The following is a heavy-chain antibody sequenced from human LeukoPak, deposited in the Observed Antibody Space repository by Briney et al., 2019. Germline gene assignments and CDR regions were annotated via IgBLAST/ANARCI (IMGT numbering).Heavy chain of an antibody. V-gene: IGHV5-51*01. CDR3: AGHWPDTYYYDSSGYIDY. D-gene: IGHD3-22*01. J-gene: IGHJ4*02. CDR1: GYSFTSYW. Sequence: GESLKISCKGSGYSFTSYWIGWVRQMPGKGLEWMGIIYPGDSDTRYSPSFQGQVTISADKSISTAYLQWSSLKASDTAMYYCAGHWPDTYYYDSSGYIDYWGQGTLVTVSS. CDR2: IYPGDSDT.